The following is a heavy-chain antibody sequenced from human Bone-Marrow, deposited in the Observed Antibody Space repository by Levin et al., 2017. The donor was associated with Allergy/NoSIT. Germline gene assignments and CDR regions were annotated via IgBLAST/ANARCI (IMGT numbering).Heavy chain of an antibody. CDR2: IGTAGDT. CDR1: GFTFNNYD. CDR3: ARGLGYCSGGSCQGIDY. J-gene: IGHJ4*02. Sequence: PGGSLRLSCAASGFTFNNYDMYWVRQATGKGLEWVSTIGTAGDTYYPGSVRGRFTISRENAKNSLSLQMNSLRAGDTAVYYCARGLGYCSGGSCQGIDYWGQGTLVTVSS. V-gene: IGHV3-13*01. D-gene: IGHD2-15*01.